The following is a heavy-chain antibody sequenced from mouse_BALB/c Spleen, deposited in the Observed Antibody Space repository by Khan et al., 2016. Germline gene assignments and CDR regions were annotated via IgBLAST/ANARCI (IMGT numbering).Heavy chain of an antibody. J-gene: IGHJ2*01. CDR1: GFTFSNYW. Sequence: EVQLEESGGGLVQPGGSMKLSCVASGFTFSNYWMNWVRQSPEKGLEWVAEIRLKSDDYETHYAVSVKGRFTISRSDSKSSVYLQMNNLRAEDTSIYYCWILLWGQGTTLTVSS. CDR3: WILL. CDR2: IRLKSDDYET. V-gene: IGHV6-6*02.